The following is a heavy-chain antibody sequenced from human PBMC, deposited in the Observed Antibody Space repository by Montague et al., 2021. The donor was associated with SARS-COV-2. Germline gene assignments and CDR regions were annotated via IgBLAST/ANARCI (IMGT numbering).Heavy chain of an antibody. CDR3: VTDYYGYHYFNY. Sequence: SETLSLTCTVSGGSFSRSDYHWGWIRQSPGKGLEWIVSLYYTGTAYYNPSLKSRVDISVDTTRNQFSLRLSSVTAADTAIYYCVTDYYGYHYFNYWGQGTLVTVSS. V-gene: IGHV4-39*01. D-gene: IGHD3-10*01. CDR2: LYYTGTA. CDR1: GGSFSRSDYH. J-gene: IGHJ4*02.